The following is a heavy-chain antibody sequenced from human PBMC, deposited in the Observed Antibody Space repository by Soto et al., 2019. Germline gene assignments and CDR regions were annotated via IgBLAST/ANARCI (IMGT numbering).Heavy chain of an antibody. V-gene: IGHV3-74*01. CDR3: ARVTSSGWG. CDR2: INNDGSST. J-gene: IGHJ3*01. D-gene: IGHD6-19*01. Sequence: TGGSLRLSCAASGFTFSNYWMHWVRQAPGKGLVWVSYINNDGSSTTYADSVKGRFTISRDNAKNTLSLQMNGLRAEDTAVYYCARVTSSGWGWGQGTMVTVSS. CDR1: GFTFSNYW.